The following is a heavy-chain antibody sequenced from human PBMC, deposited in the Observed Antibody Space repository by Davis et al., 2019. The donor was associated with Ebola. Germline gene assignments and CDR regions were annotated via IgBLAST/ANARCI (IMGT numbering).Heavy chain of an antibody. Sequence: PSETLSLTCTVSGGSISSYYWSWIRQPAGKGLEWIGRIYTSGSTNYNPSLKSRVTMSVDTSKNQFSLKLSSVTAADTAVYYCARVGGSGWYQGSPYYYYGMDVWGQGTTVTVSS. CDR2: IYTSGST. J-gene: IGHJ6*02. D-gene: IGHD6-19*01. CDR3: ARVGGSGWYQGSPYYYYGMDV. V-gene: IGHV4-4*07. CDR1: GGSISSYY.